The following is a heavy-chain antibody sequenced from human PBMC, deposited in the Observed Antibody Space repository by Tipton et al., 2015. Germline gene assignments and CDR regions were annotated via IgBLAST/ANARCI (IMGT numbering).Heavy chain of an antibody. CDR1: GDSVSSNRVT. CDR2: TYYKSKWYH. J-gene: IGHJ1*01. Sequence: TLSLTCDISGDSVSSNRVTWNWIRQSPSRGLEWLGRTYYKSKWYHDYAISVQSRITLTADTSKDQFSLQLNSVIAADTAVYYCARASIIQGYYHDSSRYYLFNSWGQGTLVTVSS. V-gene: IGHV6-1*01. CDR3: ARASIIQGYYHDSSRYYLFNS. D-gene: IGHD3-22*01.